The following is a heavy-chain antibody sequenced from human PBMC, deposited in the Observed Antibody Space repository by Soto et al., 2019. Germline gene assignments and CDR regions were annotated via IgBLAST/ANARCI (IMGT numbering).Heavy chain of an antibody. J-gene: IGHJ6*03. Sequence: QVQLVQSGAEVKKPGASVKVSCKASGYTFTSYDINWVRQATGQGLEWMGWMNPNSGNTGYAQKFQGRVTMTMNTSISTAYMELSRLRSEDTAVYYCARIGTVTTFGDYYYYMDVWGKGTTVTVSS. CDR1: GYTFTSYD. CDR2: MNPNSGNT. D-gene: IGHD3-16*01. V-gene: IGHV1-8*01. CDR3: ARIGTVTTFGDYYYYMDV.